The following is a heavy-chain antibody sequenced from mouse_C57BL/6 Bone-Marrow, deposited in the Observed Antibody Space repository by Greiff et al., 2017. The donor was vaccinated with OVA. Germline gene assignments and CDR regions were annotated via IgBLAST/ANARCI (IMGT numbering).Heavy chain of an antibody. V-gene: IGHV1-42*01. CDR2: INPSTGGT. CDR1: GYSFTGYY. J-gene: IGHJ2*01. Sequence: DVQLQESGPELVKPGASVKISCKASGYSFTGYYMNWVKQSPEKSLEWIGEINPSTGGTTYNQKFKAKATLTVDKSSSTAYMQLKSLTSEDSAVYYCARLETYQGYLDYWGQGTTLTVSS. CDR3: ARLETYQGYLDY. D-gene: IGHD5-1*01.